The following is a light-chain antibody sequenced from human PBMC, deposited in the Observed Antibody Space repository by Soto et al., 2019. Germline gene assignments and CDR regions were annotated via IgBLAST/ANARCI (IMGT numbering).Light chain of an antibody. J-gene: IGLJ2*01. V-gene: IGLV2-14*01. CDR2: EVS. Sequence: QSALTQPASVSGSPGHSITISCTGTSNDVGGYNYVSWYQHYPGKAPKLIISEVSHRPSGVSNRFSGSKSGNTASLTISGLQAEDEADYYCSSYRRASTLYVIFGGGTKVTVL. CDR1: SNDVGGYNY. CDR3: SSYRRASTLYVI.